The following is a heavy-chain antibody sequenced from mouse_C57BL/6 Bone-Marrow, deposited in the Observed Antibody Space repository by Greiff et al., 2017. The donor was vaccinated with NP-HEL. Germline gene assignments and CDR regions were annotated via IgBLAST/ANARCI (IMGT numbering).Heavy chain of an antibody. D-gene: IGHD1-1*01. V-gene: IGHV2-5*01. CDR1: GFSLTSYG. CDR3: AKNSPHYYGSSGYWYFDV. J-gene: IGHJ1*03. Sequence: QVQLQQSGPGLVQPSQSLSITCTVSGFSLTSYGVHWVRQSPGKGLEWLGVIWRGGSTDYNAAIMSRRSTIKDNTKSQVFFKMTSLQADDTAIYFCAKNSPHYYGSSGYWYFDVWGTGTTVTVAS. CDR2: IWRGGST.